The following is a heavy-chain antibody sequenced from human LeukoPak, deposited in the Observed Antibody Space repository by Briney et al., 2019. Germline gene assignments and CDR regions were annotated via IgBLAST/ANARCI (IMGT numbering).Heavy chain of an antibody. Sequence: GGSLRLSCSASGFTFSTYWMSWVRQAPGKGLEWVANMRHDGNEIYYWDSVRGRFTISRDNAKSSLYLQMNSLRAEDTAVYYCAILCWGNQLAGFDSWGQGTLVTVSS. CDR2: MRHDGNEI. J-gene: IGHJ4*02. CDR3: AILCWGNQLAGFDS. D-gene: IGHD3-10*02. CDR1: GFTFSTYW. V-gene: IGHV3-7*01.